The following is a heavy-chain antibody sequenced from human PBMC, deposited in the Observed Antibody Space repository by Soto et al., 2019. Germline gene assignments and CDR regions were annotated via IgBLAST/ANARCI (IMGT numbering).Heavy chain of an antibody. Sequence: VXSVKVSCKASGFTFTSSAVQWVRQARGQRLEWIGWIVVGSGNTNYAQKFQERVTITRDISTSTAYMELSSLRSEDTAVYYCAAGRGDYSSGYYYGPYWGQGNLVTVSS. V-gene: IGHV1-58*01. J-gene: IGHJ4*02. D-gene: IGHD3-22*01. CDR2: IVVGSGNT. CDR1: GFTFTSSA. CDR3: AAGRGDYSSGYYYGPY.